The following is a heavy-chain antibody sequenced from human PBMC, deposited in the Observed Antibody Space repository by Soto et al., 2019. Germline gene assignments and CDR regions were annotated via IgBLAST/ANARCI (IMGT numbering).Heavy chain of an antibody. CDR3: AHSLGLVQRDFTPYFVY. CDR1: GFSLTTAGLG. CDR2: IYWDDDK. J-gene: IGHJ4*02. D-gene: IGHD3-9*01. Sequence: QITLKESGPTLVKPTQTLTLTCTFSGFSLTTAGLGVGWIRQTPGKALEWLALIYWDDDKRYRPSLESRLTSTKDTPKNPVVLTLTNLDPVETATYYFAHSLGLVQRDFTPYFVYGGQGDLVTVSS. V-gene: IGHV2-5*02.